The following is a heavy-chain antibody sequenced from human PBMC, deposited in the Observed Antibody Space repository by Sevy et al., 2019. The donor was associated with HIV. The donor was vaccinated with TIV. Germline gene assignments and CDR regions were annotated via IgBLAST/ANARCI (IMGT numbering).Heavy chain of an antibody. J-gene: IGHJ4*02. Sequence: GGSLRLSCAVSGFTFSTYAMSWVRQAPGKGLEWVSAISGSGGSSTYYADSVKGRFTISRDNSKNTLYLQMNSLRAEDTAVYYYAKDRDFWRAACYFDYWGQGTLVTVSS. V-gene: IGHV3-23*01. D-gene: IGHD3-3*01. CDR2: ISGSGGSST. CDR1: GFTFSTYA. CDR3: AKDRDFWRAACYFDY.